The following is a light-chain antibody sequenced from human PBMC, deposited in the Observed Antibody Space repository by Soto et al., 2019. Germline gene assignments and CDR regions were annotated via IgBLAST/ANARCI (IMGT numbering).Light chain of an antibody. J-gene: IGLJ1*01. CDR1: SSDIGGYNF. V-gene: IGLV2-8*01. Sequence: QSVLTQPPSASGSPGQSVAISCTGTSSDIGGYNFVSWYQQHPGKAPKLMIYEVTKRPSGVPDRVSGSKSGNTATLIVSGLQAEDEADYYCSSHGGNNNPYVXGTGTKLTVL. CDR2: EVT. CDR3: SSHGGNNNPYV.